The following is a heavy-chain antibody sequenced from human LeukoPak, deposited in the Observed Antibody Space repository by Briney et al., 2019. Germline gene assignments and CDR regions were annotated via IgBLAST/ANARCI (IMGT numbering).Heavy chain of an antibody. D-gene: IGHD2-15*01. J-gene: IGHJ4*02. CDR2: IYYSGSA. CDR1: GGSISTYY. Sequence: SETLSLTCTVSGGSISTYYWSWIRQPPGKGLEWIGYIYYSGSAYYNPSLKSRVTISVDTSKNQFSLKLSSVTAADTAVYYCARVGCSGGTCYSVGDYWGQGTLVTVSS. CDR3: ARVGCSGGTCYSVGDY. V-gene: IGHV4-59*06.